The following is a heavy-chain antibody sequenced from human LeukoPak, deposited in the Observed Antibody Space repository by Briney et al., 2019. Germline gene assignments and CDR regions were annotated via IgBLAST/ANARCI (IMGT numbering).Heavy chain of an antibody. CDR3: ARHEGGYVDY. CDR1: GYSFSSYW. J-gene: IGHJ4*02. Sequence: GESLKISCKGSGYSFSSYWIAWVRQMPGKGLEWMGVIYPRDSRTTYSPSFQDQVTISADKSISTAYLQWSSLKASDTAMYYCARHEGGYVDYWGQGTLVTVSS. V-gene: IGHV5-51*01. CDR2: IYPRDSRT. D-gene: IGHD1-26*01.